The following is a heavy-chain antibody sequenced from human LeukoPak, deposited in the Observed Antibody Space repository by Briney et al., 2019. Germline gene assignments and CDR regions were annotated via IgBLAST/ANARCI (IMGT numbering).Heavy chain of an antibody. D-gene: IGHD6-13*01. Sequence: SETLSLTCAVYGGSFSGYYWSSIRQPPGKGLEWIGEINHSGSTNYNPSLKSRVTISVDTTKNQFSLKLSSVTAADTAVYYCASGRGIAAAGKVSGWFDPWGQGTLVTVSS. CDR3: ASGRGIAAAGKVSGWFDP. CDR1: GGSFSGYY. CDR2: INHSGST. J-gene: IGHJ5*02. V-gene: IGHV4-34*01.